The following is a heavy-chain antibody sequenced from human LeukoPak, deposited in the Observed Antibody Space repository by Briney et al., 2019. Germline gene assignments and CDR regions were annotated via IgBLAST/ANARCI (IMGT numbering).Heavy chain of an antibody. D-gene: IGHD1-26*01. Sequence: SETLSLTCAVSGESFSGYYWSWLRQSPGKGLEWIGYIYHSGFTHYNPSLRSRLTISVDTSRNQFSLKLTSATAADTAMYYCARDQRCSRYDGGCDQWYFDLWGRGTLVTVSS. CDR1: GESFSGYY. CDR2: IYHSGFT. CDR3: ARDQRCSRYDGGCDQWYFDL. V-gene: IGHV4-59*01. J-gene: IGHJ2*01.